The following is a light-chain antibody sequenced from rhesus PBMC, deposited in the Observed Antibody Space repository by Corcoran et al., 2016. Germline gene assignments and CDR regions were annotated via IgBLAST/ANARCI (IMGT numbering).Light chain of an antibody. CDR1: QSISSW. CDR2: KAS. Sequence: DIQMTQSPSSLSASVGDTVTITCRASQSISSWLAWYQQKPGKAPKLLIYKASSLQRGVPSRFSGSGSGKDFTLTISSLQSEDFATYYCQQYSSSPFTFGPGTKLDIK. J-gene: IGKJ3*01. V-gene: IGKV1-22*01. CDR3: QQYSSSPFT.